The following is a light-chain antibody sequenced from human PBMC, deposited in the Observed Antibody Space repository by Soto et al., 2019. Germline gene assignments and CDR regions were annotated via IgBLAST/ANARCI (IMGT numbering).Light chain of an antibody. Sequence: NFMLTQPHSVSESPGKTVTISCTRSSGSIASNYVQWYQQRPGSAPTSVIYDDNQRPSGVPDRFSGSIDSSSNFASLTISGLKTEDEADYYCHSYDSDNVIFGGGTKLTVL. CDR2: DDN. J-gene: IGLJ2*01. CDR3: HSYDSDNVI. V-gene: IGLV6-57*04. CDR1: SGSIASNY.